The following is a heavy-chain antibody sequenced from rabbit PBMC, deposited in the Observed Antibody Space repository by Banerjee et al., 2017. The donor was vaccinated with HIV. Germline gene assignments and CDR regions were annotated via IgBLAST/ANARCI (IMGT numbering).Heavy chain of an antibody. Sequence: QSLEESGGGLVKPGGTLTLTCKASGIDFSSYYDMCWVRQAPGKGLEWIACIYAGSSGSTYYASWAKGRFTISKTSSTTVTLQMTSLTAADTATYFCARAYASFYYGMDLWGQGTLVTVS. CDR1: GIDFSSYYD. V-gene: IGHV1S40*01. CDR2: IYAGSSGST. CDR3: ARAYASFYYGMDL. D-gene: IGHD6-1*01. J-gene: IGHJ6*01.